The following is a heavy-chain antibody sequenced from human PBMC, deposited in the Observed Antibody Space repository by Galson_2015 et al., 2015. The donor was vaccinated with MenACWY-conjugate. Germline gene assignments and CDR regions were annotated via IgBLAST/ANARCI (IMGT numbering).Heavy chain of an antibody. CDR2: ITPMFGTA. CDR1: GGTFSTYV. D-gene: IGHD4-23*01. J-gene: IGHJ4*02. Sequence: SVKVSCKASGGTFSTYVFNWVRQAPGQGPEWMGGITPMFGTANYAQKFQGRVTITADKSTSTAYMELSSLRSEDTAVYYCAREGKANDYGGNSADYWGQGTLVTVSS. V-gene: IGHV1-69*06. CDR3: AREGKANDYGGNSADY.